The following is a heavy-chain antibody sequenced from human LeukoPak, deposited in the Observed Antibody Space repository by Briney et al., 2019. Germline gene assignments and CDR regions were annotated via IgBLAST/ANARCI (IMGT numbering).Heavy chain of an antibody. Sequence: GGSLRLSCAASRFTFSNYWMSWVRQAPGKGLEWVASIKSDGSGKFYVDSVKGRFTISRDDSKNTLYLHMNSLRAEDTAVYYCARAPNWRFDHWGQGTLVTVSS. V-gene: IGHV3-7*03. CDR1: RFTFSNYW. D-gene: IGHD1-1*01. J-gene: IGHJ4*02. CDR2: IKSDGSGK. CDR3: ARAPNWRFDH.